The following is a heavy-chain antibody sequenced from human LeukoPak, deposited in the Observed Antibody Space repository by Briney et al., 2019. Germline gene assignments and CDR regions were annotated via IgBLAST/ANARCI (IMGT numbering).Heavy chain of an antibody. CDR1: GYTFTSYY. V-gene: IGHV1-46*01. D-gene: IGHD5-24*01. Sequence: EASVKVSCKASGYTFTSYYIHWVRQAPGQGLEWMGIINPTGGTTSYAQKFQGRVTMTRDMFTSTVYMELSSLRSEDTAVYYCARGWLQFRRLPDYWGQGSLVTVSS. J-gene: IGHJ4*02. CDR3: ARGWLQFRRLPDY. CDR2: INPTGGTT.